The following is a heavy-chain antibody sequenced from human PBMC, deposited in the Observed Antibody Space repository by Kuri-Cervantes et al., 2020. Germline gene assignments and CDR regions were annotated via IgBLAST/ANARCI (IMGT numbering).Heavy chain of an antibody. CDR1: GYTFTGYY. Sequence: ASVKVSCKASGYTFTGYYMHWVRQAPGQGLEWMGWINPNSGGTNYAQKFQGRVTMTRNTSISTAYMELSSLRSEDTAVYYCAREGPLVPAAPSGFDPWGQGTLVTVSS. J-gene: IGHJ5*02. V-gene: IGHV1-2*02. CDR3: AREGPLVPAAPSGFDP. D-gene: IGHD2-2*01. CDR2: INPNSGGT.